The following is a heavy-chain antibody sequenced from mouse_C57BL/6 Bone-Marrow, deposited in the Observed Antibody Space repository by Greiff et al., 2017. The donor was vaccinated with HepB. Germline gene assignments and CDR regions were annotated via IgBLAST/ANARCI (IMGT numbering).Heavy chain of an antibody. V-gene: IGHV1-7*01. Sequence: VQLQQSGAELAKPGASVKLSCKASGYTFTSYWMHGVKQRPGQGLEWIGYINPSSGYTKYNQKFKDKATLTADKSSSTAYMQLSSLTYEDSAVYYCAKEWSSAWFAYWGQGTLVTVSA. CDR1: GYTFTSYW. CDR3: AKEWSSAWFAY. D-gene: IGHD1-3*01. CDR2: INPSSGYT. J-gene: IGHJ3*01.